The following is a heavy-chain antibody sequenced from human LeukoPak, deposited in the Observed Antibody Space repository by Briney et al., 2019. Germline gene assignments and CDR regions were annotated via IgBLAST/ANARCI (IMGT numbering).Heavy chain of an antibody. J-gene: IGHJ6*03. CDR2: ISADNGNT. CDR1: GYTFTSYG. CDR3: ASGAGDPESEFKRGYSGYDLGDYYYMDV. Sequence: GASVKVSCKASGYTFTSYGISWVRQAPGQGLEWMGWISADNGNTNYAQKLQGRVTMTTDTSTSTAYMELSRLRSDDTAVYYCASGAGDPESEFKRGYSGYDLGDYYYMDVWGKGTTVTISS. D-gene: IGHD5-12*01. V-gene: IGHV1-18*01.